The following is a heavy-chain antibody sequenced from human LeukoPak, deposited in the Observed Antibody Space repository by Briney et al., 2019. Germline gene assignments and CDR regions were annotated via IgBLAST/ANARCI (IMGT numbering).Heavy chain of an antibody. CDR2: ISSSSSYI. CDR3: ARGITIFGVVNDAFDV. D-gene: IGHD3-3*01. V-gene: IGHV3-21*01. Sequence: PGGSLRLSWAASGXTFSSYSMNWVRQAPGKGLEWVSSISSSSSYIYYADSVKGRFTISRDNAKNSLYLQMNSLRAEDTAVYYCARGITIFGVVNDAFDVWGQGAVVTVSS. J-gene: IGHJ3*01. CDR1: GXTFSSYS.